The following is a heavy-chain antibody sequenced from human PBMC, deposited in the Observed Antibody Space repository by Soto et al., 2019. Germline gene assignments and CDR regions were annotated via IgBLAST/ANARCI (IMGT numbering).Heavy chain of an antibody. D-gene: IGHD4-17*01. Sequence: QVQLEESGPGLVKPSETLSLTCTVSGGSISRYYWSWIRQSPGKGLEWIGYIYHTGTTDYNPSLKRRVTITVDTSKKPFSRRLRSVTAAATAIYYCARLSAGHGDNHDYWGQGTLVTVSS. V-gene: IGHV4-59*08. CDR2: IYHTGTT. J-gene: IGHJ4*02. CDR1: GGSISRYY. CDR3: ARLSAGHGDNHDY.